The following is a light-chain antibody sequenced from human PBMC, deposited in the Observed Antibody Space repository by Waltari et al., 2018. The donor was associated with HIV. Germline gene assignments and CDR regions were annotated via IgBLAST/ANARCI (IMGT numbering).Light chain of an antibody. CDR1: ELANQY. CDR3: QSAAPSGTSVI. Sequence: SSDLTQAPSVSVSPGQTASISCSGHELANQYVHWYQEKAGQAPVLVISRHTERPLGISERISGSRSGSLATLTITGVLAEDEADYYCQSAAPSGTSVIFGGGTKLTVL. J-gene: IGLJ2*01. V-gene: IGLV3-25*03. CDR2: RHT.